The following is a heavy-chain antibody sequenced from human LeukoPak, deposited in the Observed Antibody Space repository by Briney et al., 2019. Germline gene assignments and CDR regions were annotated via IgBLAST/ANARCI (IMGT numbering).Heavy chain of an antibody. J-gene: IGHJ4*02. Sequence: GGSLRLSCAASGFTFSSYGMHWVRQAPGKGPEWVAFIRYDGSNKYYADSVKGRFTISRDNSKNTLYLQLNSLRAEDTAVYYCAKDRFGHTDQRPLAFDCWGQGTLVTVSS. V-gene: IGHV3-30*02. D-gene: IGHD3-10*01. CDR1: GFTFSSYG. CDR2: IRYDGSNK. CDR3: AKDRFGHTDQRPLAFDC.